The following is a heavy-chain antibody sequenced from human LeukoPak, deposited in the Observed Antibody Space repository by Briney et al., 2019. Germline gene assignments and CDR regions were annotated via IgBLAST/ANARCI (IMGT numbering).Heavy chain of an antibody. V-gene: IGHV3-30*04. CDR3: ATTDYGDLYYFDY. CDR2: ISYDGSNK. D-gene: IGHD4-17*01. CDR1: GFTFSSCA. Sequence: GRSLRLSCAASGFTFSSCAMHWVRQAPGKGLEWVAVISYDGSNKYYADSVKGRFTISRDNSKNTLYLQMNSLRAEDTAVYYCATTDYGDLYYFDYWGQGTLVTVSS. J-gene: IGHJ4*02.